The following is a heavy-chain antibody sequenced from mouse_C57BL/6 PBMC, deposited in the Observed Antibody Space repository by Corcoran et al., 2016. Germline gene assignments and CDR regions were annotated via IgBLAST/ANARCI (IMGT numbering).Heavy chain of an antibody. D-gene: IGHD4-1*02. J-gene: IGHJ4*01. CDR3: ARSPTGTNAMDY. Sequence: GPELKKPGETVKISCKASGYTFTNYGMSWVKQAPGKGLKWMGWINTYSGVPTYADDFKGRFAFSLETSASTAYLQINNLKNEDTATYFCARSPTGTNAMDYWGQGTSVTVSS. CDR1: GYTFTNYG. CDR2: INTYSGVP. V-gene: IGHV9-3*01.